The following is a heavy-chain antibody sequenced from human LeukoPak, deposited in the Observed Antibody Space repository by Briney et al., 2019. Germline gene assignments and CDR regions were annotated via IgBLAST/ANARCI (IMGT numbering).Heavy chain of an antibody. J-gene: IGHJ3*02. V-gene: IGHV3-21*01. CDR3: ARTMVRGVTDAFDI. CDR1: AFTFSSFS. D-gene: IGHD3-10*01. Sequence: GRSLRLSCAASAFTFSSFSMNWVRQAPGKGLDWVSSITSASNYMYYADSVKGRFTISRDNAKNSLYLQMNGLRAEDTAVYYCARTMVRGVTDAFDIWGQGTMVTVSS. CDR2: ITSASNYM.